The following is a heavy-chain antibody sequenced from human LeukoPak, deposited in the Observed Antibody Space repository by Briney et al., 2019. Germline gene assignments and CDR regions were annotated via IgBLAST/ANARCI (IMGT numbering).Heavy chain of an antibody. CDR2: INPNSGGT. J-gene: IGHJ3*02. V-gene: IGHV1-2*06. Sequence: ASVKVSCKASGYIFTDYGTSWVRQAPGQGLEWMGRINPNSGGTNYAQKFQGRVTMTRDTSISTAYMELSRLRSDDTAVYYCARDTRDFWSGYYDAFDIWGQGTMVTVSS. D-gene: IGHD3-3*01. CDR3: ARDTRDFWSGYYDAFDI. CDR1: GYIFTDYG.